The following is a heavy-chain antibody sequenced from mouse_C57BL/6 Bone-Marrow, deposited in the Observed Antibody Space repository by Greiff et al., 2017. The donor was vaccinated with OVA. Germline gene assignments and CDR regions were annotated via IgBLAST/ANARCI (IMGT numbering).Heavy chain of an antibody. J-gene: IGHJ1*03. CDR1: GYTFTTYP. CDR2: FHPYNDDT. CDR3: ARRGLRRVGYFDV. Sequence: VHLVESGAELVKPGASVKMSCKASGYTFTTYPIEWMKQNHGKSLEWIGNFHPYNDDTKYNEKFKGKATLTVEKSSSTVYLELSRLTSDDSAVYYCARRGLRRVGYFDVWGTGTTVTVSS. V-gene: IGHV1-47*01. D-gene: IGHD2-2*01.